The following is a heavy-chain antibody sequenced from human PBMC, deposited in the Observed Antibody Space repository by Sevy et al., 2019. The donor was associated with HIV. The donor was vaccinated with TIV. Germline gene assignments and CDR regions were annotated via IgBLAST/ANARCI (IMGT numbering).Heavy chain of an antibody. CDR2: IKSKTDGGTT. CDR3: TTERGGGDSTNYFDY. D-gene: IGHD2-21*02. CDR1: GFTFSNAW. Sequence: GGSLRLSCAASGFTFSNAWMSWVRQAPGKGLEWVGRIKSKTDGGTTDYAAPVKGRFTISRDDSKNTLYLQMNSLKTEDTAVYYCTTERGGGDSTNYFDYWGQGTLVTVSS. J-gene: IGHJ4*02. V-gene: IGHV3-15*01.